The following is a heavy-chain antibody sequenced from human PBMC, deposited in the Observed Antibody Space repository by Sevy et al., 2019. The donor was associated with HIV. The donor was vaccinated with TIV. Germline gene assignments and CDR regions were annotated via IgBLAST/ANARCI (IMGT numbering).Heavy chain of an antibody. CDR1: GFTFSDYG. Sequence: GGSLRLSCAASGFTFSDYGMQWVRQAPGKGLEWVAVIWNDGSNKYYADSVKGRFTTSRDNSTKTLYLQMNSLRAEDTAVYYCARDVRGEGIRPGDLDYWGQRTLVTVSS. D-gene: IGHD3-10*01. V-gene: IGHV3-33*01. J-gene: IGHJ4*02. CDR3: ARDVRGEGIRPGDLDY. CDR2: IWNDGSNK.